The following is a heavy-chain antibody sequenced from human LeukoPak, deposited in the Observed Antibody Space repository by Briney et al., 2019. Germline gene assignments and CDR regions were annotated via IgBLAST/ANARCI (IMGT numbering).Heavy chain of an antibody. V-gene: IGHV4-34*01. CDR2: IYYSGST. CDR1: GGSFSGYY. J-gene: IGHJ4*02. Sequence: SETLSLTCAVYGGSFSGYYWSWIRQPPGKGLEWIANIYYSGSTYYNPSLKSRVTISVDTSKNQFSLKLSSVTAADTAVYYCARMGDYYDSSGYYRFDYWGQGTLVTVSS. CDR3: ARMGDYYDSSGYYRFDY. D-gene: IGHD3-22*01.